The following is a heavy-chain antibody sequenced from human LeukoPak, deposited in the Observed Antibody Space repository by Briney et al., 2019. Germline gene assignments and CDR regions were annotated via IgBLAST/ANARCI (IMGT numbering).Heavy chain of an antibody. CDR3: ATISAQTFDI. D-gene: IGHD5-24*01. CDR2: IKPDGIDK. Sequence: GGSLILSCVGSGFTFRSHWVNWVRQSPGKGLEWVANIKPDGIDKYCVDSARGRFTVSRENAKNSAFLQMNSLRAEDTAIYYCATISAQTFDIWGQGTLVSVSS. V-gene: IGHV3-7*01. J-gene: IGHJ3*02. CDR1: GFTFRSHW.